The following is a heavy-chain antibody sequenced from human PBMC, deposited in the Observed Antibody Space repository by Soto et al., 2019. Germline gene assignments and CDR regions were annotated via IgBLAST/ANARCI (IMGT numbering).Heavy chain of an antibody. CDR1: GGSISSGGYY. J-gene: IGHJ6*02. CDR2: IYYSGST. CDR3: ARTLKEQWLEDYYYYGMDV. V-gene: IGHV4-31*03. D-gene: IGHD6-19*01. Sequence: SETLSLTCTVSGGSISSGGYYWSWIRQHPGKGLEWIGYIYYSGSTYYNPSLKSRVTISVDTSKNQFSLKLSSVTAADTAVYYCARTLKEQWLEDYYYYGMDVWGQGTTVTVSS.